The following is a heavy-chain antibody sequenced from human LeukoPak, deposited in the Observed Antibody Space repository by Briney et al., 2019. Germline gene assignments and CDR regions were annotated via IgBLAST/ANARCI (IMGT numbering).Heavy chain of an antibody. Sequence: SVKVSCKASGGTFSSYAISWVRQAPGQGLEWMGGIIPIFGTVNYAQKFQGRVTITADESTSTAYMELSSPRSEDTAVYYCAREGQYGSGSYYYWGQGTLVTVSS. D-gene: IGHD3-10*01. CDR2: IIPIFGTV. J-gene: IGHJ4*02. CDR3: AREGQYGSGSYYY. CDR1: GGTFSSYA. V-gene: IGHV1-69*01.